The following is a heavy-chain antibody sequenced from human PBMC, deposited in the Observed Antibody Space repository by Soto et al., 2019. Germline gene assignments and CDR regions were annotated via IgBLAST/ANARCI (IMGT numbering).Heavy chain of an antibody. CDR3: LCARCTNGVCYPAVWWFDP. J-gene: IGHJ5*02. D-gene: IGHD2-8*01. V-gene: IGHV4-39*01. Sequence: QLQLQESGPGLVKPSETLSLTCTVSGGSISSSSYYWGWIRQPPGKGLEWIGSIYYSGSTYYNPSLKSRVTISVDTSKNQFSLKLSSVTAADTAVYYCLCARCTNGVCYPAVWWFDPWGQGTLVTVSS. CDR1: GGSISSSSYY. CDR2: IYYSGST.